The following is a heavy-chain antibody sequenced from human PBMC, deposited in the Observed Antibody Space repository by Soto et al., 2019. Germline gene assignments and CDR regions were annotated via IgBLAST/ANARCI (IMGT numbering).Heavy chain of an antibody. CDR1: GGTFSSHG. Sequence: QVQLVQSGTVVQRRGSSVKVSCQASGGTFSSHGMAWVRQAPGQGLEWMGGIIPTFGTPTYAPKFQGRVTITADKSTHTAYMDLSSLRSEDTGVYYCASERSAQYFDFWGQGNLITVSS. V-gene: IGHV1-69*06. CDR3: ASERSAQYFDF. CDR2: IIPTFGTP. D-gene: IGHD1-26*01. J-gene: IGHJ4*02.